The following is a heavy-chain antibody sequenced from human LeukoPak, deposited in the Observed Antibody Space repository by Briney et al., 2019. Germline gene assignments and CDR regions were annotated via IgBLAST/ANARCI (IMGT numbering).Heavy chain of an antibody. CDR2: ISSSGDST. Sequence: GGSLRLSCAASGFTFTYFAFSWVRQAQGKGLEWVSTISSSGDSTYYADSVKGRFTLSRDNSKNTLYLQMNSLRAEDTAVYYCAKATGATIDRHAFDIWGQGTMVTVSS. V-gene: IGHV3-23*01. D-gene: IGHD1-26*01. CDR3: AKATGATIDRHAFDI. CDR1: GFTFTYFA. J-gene: IGHJ3*02.